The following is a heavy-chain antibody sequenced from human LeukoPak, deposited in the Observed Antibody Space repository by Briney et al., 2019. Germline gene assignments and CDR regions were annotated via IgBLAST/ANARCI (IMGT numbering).Heavy chain of an antibody. CDR1: GGTFIIYA. CDR3: ARVGDCSGGSCYGVDY. Sequence: ASVKVSCKASGGTFIIYAISWVRQAPGQGLEWMGGIIPIFGTANYAQKFQGRVTITADESTSTAYMELSSLRSEDTAVYYCARVGDCSGGSCYGVDYWGQGTLVTVSS. V-gene: IGHV1-69*13. CDR2: IIPIFGTA. D-gene: IGHD2-15*01. J-gene: IGHJ4*02.